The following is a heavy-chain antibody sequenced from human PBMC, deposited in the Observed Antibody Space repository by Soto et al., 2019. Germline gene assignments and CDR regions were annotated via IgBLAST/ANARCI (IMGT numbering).Heavy chain of an antibody. D-gene: IGHD3-10*01. J-gene: IGHJ4*02. CDR1: GFTFGDFA. V-gene: IGHV3-49*03. CDR2: FRSKAYGGTT. CDR3: TRDLWFGESYPPN. Sequence: PGGSLRLSCTTSGFTFGDFAMSWFRQAPGKGPEWVGFFRSKAYGGTTEYAASVKGRFTISRDDSKSIAYLQMNSLKTEDTAVYYCTRDLWFGESYPPNWGQGTQVTVSS.